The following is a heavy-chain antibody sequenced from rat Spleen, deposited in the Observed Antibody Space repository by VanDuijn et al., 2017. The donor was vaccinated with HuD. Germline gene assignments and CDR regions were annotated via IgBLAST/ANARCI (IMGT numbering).Heavy chain of an antibody. CDR2: ISSGGST. CDR3: AREGIGTTTDY. V-gene: IGHV2S12*01. CDR1: GFSLTNNG. Sequence: QVQLKESGPGLVQPSQTLSLTCTVSGFSLTNNGVNWVRQPPGKGLEWIATISSGGSTYFNSVLKSRLSISRDTSKSQVFLKMNSLQTEDTATYYCAREGIGTTTDYWGQGVMVTVSS. J-gene: IGHJ2*01. D-gene: IGHD1-5*01.